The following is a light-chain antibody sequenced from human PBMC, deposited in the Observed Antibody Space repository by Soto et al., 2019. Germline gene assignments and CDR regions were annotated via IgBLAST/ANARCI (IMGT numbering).Light chain of an antibody. V-gene: IGLV2-11*01. CDR2: DVT. J-gene: IGLJ3*02. CDR3: CSYSGRDTLL. Sequence: QSALTQPRSVSGSPGESVTISCTGTSSDVGSYNYVSWYQQYPGKAPKVMIYDVTERPSGVPDRFSGSKSGNTASLTISGLQAEDEAEYFCCSYSGRDTLLFGGGTKLTVL. CDR1: SSDVGSYNY.